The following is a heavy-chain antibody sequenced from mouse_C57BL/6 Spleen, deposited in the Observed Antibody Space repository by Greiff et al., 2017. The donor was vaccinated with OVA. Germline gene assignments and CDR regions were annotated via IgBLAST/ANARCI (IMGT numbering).Heavy chain of an antibody. J-gene: IGHJ1*03. CDR1: GFTFSDYG. CDR3: ARGYYGNSYWYFDV. V-gene: IGHV5-17*01. CDR2: ISSGSSTI. Sequence: EVKVVESGGGLVKPGGSLKLSCAASGFTFSDYGMHWVRQAPEKGLEWVAYISSGSSTIYYADTVKGRFTISRDNAKNTLFLQMTSLRSEDTAMYYCARGYYGNSYWYFDVWGTGTTVTVSS. D-gene: IGHD2-1*01.